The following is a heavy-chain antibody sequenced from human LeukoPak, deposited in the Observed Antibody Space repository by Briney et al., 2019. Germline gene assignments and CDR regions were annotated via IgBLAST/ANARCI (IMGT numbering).Heavy chain of an antibody. V-gene: IGHV3-23*01. CDR3: AKGAASALVNWFDP. CDR1: GFIFSNYA. Sequence: GGSLRLSCAASGFIFSNYATMWVRQAPGKGLEWVSSVTGSGGGTFYADSVKGRFTISRDNSQNTLYLQMNSLGAEDTAVYYCAKGAASALVNWFDPWGQGTLVTVSS. D-gene: IGHD6-25*01. CDR2: VTGSGGGT. J-gene: IGHJ5*02.